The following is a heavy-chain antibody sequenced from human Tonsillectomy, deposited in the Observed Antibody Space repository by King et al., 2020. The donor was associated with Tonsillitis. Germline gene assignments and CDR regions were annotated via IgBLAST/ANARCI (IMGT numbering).Heavy chain of an antibody. D-gene: IGHD3-10*01. V-gene: IGHV4-61*02. CDR2: IYTSGST. J-gene: IGHJ3*02. Sequence: QLQESGPGLVKPSQTLSLTCTVSGGSISSGSYYWSWIRQPAGKGLAWIGRIYTSGSTNSNPSLKSRVTISVDTPKNQFSLKLSSVPAADTAVYYCARRSRGSGAFDIWGQGTMVTVSS. CDR1: GGSISSGSYY. CDR3: ARRSRGSGAFDI.